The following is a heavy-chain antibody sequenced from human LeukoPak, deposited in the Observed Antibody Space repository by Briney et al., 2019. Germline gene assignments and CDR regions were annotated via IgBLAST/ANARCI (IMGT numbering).Heavy chain of an antibody. CDR2: INAGNGNT. CDR3: ARGPKYSSSWYVNPYHYYYYYYGMDV. CDR1: GYTFTSYA. Sequence: ASVKVSCKASGYTFTSYAMHWVRQAPGQRLEWMGWINAGNGNTKYSQKFQGRVTITRDTSASTAYMELSSLRSEDTAVYYCARGPKYSSSWYVNPYHYYYYYYGMDVWGQGTTVTVSS. J-gene: IGHJ6*02. D-gene: IGHD6-13*01. V-gene: IGHV1-3*01.